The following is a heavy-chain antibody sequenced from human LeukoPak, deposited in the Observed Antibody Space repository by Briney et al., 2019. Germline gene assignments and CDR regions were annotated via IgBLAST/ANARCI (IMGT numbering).Heavy chain of an antibody. CDR2: IYYSGST. D-gene: IGHD2-21*01. J-gene: IGHJ4*02. CDR1: GSSISSYY. V-gene: IGHV4-59*01. Sequence: SETLSLTCTVSGSSISSYYWSWIRQPPGKGLEWIGYIYYSGSTNYNPSLKSRVTISVDTSKNQFSLKLSSVTAADTAVYYCARTQSYGGGPGGFFDYWGQGTLVTVSS. CDR3: ARTQSYGGGPGGFFDY.